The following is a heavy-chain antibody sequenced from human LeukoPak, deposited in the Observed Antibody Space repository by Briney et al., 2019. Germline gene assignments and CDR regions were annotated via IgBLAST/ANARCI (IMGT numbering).Heavy chain of an antibody. CDR1: GFTFSSYW. CDR2: IKQDGRET. D-gene: IGHD6-19*01. V-gene: IGHV3-7*01. Sequence: PGGSLTLSCAASGFTFSSYWMNWVRQAPGKGLEWVANIKQDGRETYYVDSVKGRFTISRDNAKESLYLRMNSLRAEDTAVYYCAGGGGWVFDYWGQGTLVTVSS. CDR3: AGGGGWVFDY. J-gene: IGHJ4*02.